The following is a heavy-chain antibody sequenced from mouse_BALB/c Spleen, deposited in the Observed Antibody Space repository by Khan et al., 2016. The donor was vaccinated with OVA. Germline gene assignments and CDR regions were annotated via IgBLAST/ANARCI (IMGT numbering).Heavy chain of an antibody. V-gene: IGHV1S136*01. J-gene: IGHJ3*01. Sequence: VQLQQSGPELLKPGASVKMSCKASGYTFTSYVMHWVKQKPGQGLEWIGYIYPFNDDSKYSEKFKGKATLTSDTSSNTAYMELSSLTSEVSAVYYCATQGSTYTWFAYWGQGTLVTVSA. CDR2: IYPFNDDS. D-gene: IGHD1-1*01. CDR3: ATQGSTYTWFAY. CDR1: GYTFTSYV.